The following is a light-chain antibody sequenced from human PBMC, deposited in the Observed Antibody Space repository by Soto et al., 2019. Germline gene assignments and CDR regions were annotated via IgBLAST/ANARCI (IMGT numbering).Light chain of an antibody. CDR2: AAS. V-gene: IGKV1-39*01. J-gene: IGKJ2*01. CDR3: QQSYTTPRT. CDR1: QSIGSY. Sequence: DIQMTQSPSSLSASVGDRVTITCRASQSIGSYLNWYQHKPGRAPKVLIFAASSLQSEVPSRFSGSGSGAEFTLTISNLQPEDFATSYCQQSYTTPRTFGQGTRLEIK.